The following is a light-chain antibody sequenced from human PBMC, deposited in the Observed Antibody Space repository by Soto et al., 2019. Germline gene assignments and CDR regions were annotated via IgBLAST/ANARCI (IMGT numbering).Light chain of an antibody. Sequence: QSALTQPASVSGSPGQSITISCTGTSSDVGGYSYVSWYQQHPGKAPKLMIYEVSNRPSGVSNRFSGSKSGNTASLTISGLQAEDEADYYCSSFRSGSTLFGTGTKLTVL. CDR3: SSFRSGSTL. V-gene: IGLV2-14*01. CDR2: EVS. J-gene: IGLJ1*01. CDR1: SSDVGGYSY.